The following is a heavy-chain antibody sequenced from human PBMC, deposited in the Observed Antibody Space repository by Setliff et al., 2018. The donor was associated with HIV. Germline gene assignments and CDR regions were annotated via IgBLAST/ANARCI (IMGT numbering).Heavy chain of an antibody. CDR3: ARVEYSSSSGAFDI. D-gene: IGHD6-13*01. V-gene: IGHV4-31*03. CDR1: GGSINSGVYY. CDR2: IYYSSGST. Sequence: PSETLSLTCTVSGGSINSGVYYWSWIRQHPGKGLEWIGNIYYSSGSTYYNPSLKSRVTISLDTSKNQCSLKLSPVTAADSAVYYCARVEYSSSSGAFDIWGQGTMVTVSS. J-gene: IGHJ3*02.